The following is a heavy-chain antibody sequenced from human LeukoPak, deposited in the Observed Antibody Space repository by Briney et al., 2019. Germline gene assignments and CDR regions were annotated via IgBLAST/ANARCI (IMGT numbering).Heavy chain of an antibody. CDR1: GFTFSSYS. J-gene: IGHJ3*02. V-gene: IGHV3-21*01. D-gene: IGHD3-3*01. CDR2: ISSSSSYI. Sequence: GGSLRLSCAASGFTFSSYSMNWVRQAPGKGLEWVASISSSSSYIYYADSVKGRFTISRDNAKNSLYLQMNSLRAEDTAVYYCARDRGGFLEWLLNPKDAFDIWGQGTMVTVSS. CDR3: ARDRGGFLEWLLNPKDAFDI.